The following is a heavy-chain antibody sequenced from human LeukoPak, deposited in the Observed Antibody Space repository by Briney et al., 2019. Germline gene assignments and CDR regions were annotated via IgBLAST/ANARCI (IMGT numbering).Heavy chain of an antibody. CDR1: EYTFTGYY. J-gene: IGHJ3*02. CDR3: ARDRGIAHCGGDCYAGAFDI. Sequence: ASVKVSCKASEYTFTGYYIHWVRQAPGQGLEWMGWINPNSGGTNYAQKFQGRVTMTRDTSISTAYMELSRLRSDDTAVYYCARDRGIAHCGGDCYAGAFDIWDQGTMVTVSS. V-gene: IGHV1-2*02. CDR2: INPNSGGT. D-gene: IGHD2-21*01.